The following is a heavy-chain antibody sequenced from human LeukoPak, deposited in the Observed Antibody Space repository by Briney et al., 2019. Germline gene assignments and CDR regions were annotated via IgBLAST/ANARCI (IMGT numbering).Heavy chain of an antibody. J-gene: IGHJ4*02. CDR2: ISACNGNT. CDR3: ARDLGGQLGATEANFDY. Sequence: GASVKVSCKASGYTFTSYGISWVRQAPGQGLEWMGWISACNGNTNYAQKLQGRVTMTTDTSTSTAYMELRSLRSDDTAVYYCARDLGGQLGATEANFDYWGQGTLVTVSS. V-gene: IGHV1-18*01. CDR1: GYTFTSYG. D-gene: IGHD1-26*01.